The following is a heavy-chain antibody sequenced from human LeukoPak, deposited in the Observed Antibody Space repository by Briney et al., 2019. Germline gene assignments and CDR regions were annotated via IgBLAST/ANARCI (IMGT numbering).Heavy chain of an antibody. CDR1: GFTFSSYA. V-gene: IGHV3-30-3*01. Sequence: PGGSLRLSCAASGFTFSSYAMHWVRQAPGKGLEWVAVISYDGSNKYYADSVKGRFTISRDNSKNTLYLQMNSLRAEDTAVYYRAKDHHGSFDYWGQGTLVTVSS. CDR2: ISYDGSNK. CDR3: AKDHHGSFDY. D-gene: IGHD6-25*01. J-gene: IGHJ4*02.